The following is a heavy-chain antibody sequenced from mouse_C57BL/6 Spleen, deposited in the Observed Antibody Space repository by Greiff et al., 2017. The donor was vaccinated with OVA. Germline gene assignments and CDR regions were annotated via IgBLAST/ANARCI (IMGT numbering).Heavy chain of an antibody. V-gene: IGHV2-6-1*01. CDR1: GFSLTSYG. D-gene: IGHD2-3*01. CDR2: IWSDGST. CDR3: ARHESDGYLAWFAY. Sequence: VQLKQSGPGLVAPSQSLSITCTVSGFSLTSYGVHWVRQPPGKGLEWLVVIWSDGSTTYNSALKSRLSISKDNSKSQVFLKMNSLQTDDTAMYYCARHESDGYLAWFAYWGQGTLVTVSA. J-gene: IGHJ3*01.